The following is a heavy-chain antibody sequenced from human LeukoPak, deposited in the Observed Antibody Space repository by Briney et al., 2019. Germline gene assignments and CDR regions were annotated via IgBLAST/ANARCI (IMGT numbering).Heavy chain of an antibody. CDR3: VKNVVVKGYIDY. Sequence: GGSLRLSCAASGFTFSNHAMSWVRQTPGKGLQWISVISGSGRTTEYADSVKGRFTISRDNSKNTLSLQMNSLRVEDTAIYYCVKNVVVKGYIDYWGQGTLVTVSS. J-gene: IGHJ4*02. V-gene: IGHV3-23*01. D-gene: IGHD2-15*01. CDR1: GFTFSNHA. CDR2: ISGSGRTT.